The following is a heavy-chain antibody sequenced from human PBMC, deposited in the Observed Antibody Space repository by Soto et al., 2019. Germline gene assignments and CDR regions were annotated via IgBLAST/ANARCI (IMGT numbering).Heavy chain of an antibody. CDR1: GFTFSGST. CDR2: IRSKPNSYAT. D-gene: IGHD3-10*01. J-gene: IGHJ5*02. V-gene: IGHV3-73*01. Sequence: DVQLVESGGGLVQPGGSLKLSCAASGFTFSGSTIHWVRQASGKGLEWVGRIRSKPNSYATAYAASVKDRFTISRDDSKKTAYLQMNGLKADDTAVYFCYIWFGEYGGPWGQGTLVTVSS. CDR3: YIWFGEYGGP.